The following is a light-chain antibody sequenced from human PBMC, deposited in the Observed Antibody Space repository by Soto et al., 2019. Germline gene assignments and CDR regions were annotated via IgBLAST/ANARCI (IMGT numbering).Light chain of an antibody. Sequence: DLVMTQSPLSLPVTPGEPVSISCKSSQGLLHSNGYNHLDWYLQKPAQSLQFLNYLGSNRASGVPDRFSGSGSGTHFTLKIISWEAQDVGVFYCMQALQTSFTFGPGTKEHI. CDR3: MQALQTSFT. CDR1: QGLLHSNGYNH. V-gene: IGKV2-28*01. J-gene: IGKJ3*01. CDR2: LGS.